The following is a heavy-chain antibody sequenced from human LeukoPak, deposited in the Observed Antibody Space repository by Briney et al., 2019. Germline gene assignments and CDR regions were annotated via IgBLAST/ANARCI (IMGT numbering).Heavy chain of an antibody. Sequence: GGSLRLSCAASGFTVSSNYMSWVRQAPGKGLEWVSILYSRGSTYYADSVKGRFTISRDDSKNTLNLQMNSLRAEDTAVYYCASGGMGARKYYSDPFHYWGQRTLVTVFS. V-gene: IGHV3-53*01. CDR2: LYSRGST. CDR1: GFTVSSNY. CDR3: ASGGMGARKYYSDPFHY. J-gene: IGHJ4*02. D-gene: IGHD3-10*01.